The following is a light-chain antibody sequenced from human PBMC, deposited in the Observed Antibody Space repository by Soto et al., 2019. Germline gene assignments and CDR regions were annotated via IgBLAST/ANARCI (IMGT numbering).Light chain of an antibody. CDR2: AAS. CDR3: QQSNTTPYT. CDR1: QRISSY. J-gene: IGKJ1*01. V-gene: IGKV1-39*01. Sequence: DIQMTQSPSSLSASVGDRVTITCRASQRISSYLNWYQQKPGNAPKLLIFAASSLESGVPSRFSGSGSETESTLAISSLQPSDFATYYCQQSNTTPYTFGQGTKVEVK.